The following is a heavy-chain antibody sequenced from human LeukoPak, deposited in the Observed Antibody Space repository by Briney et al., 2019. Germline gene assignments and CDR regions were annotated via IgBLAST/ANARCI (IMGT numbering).Heavy chain of an antibody. CDR1: GGSFSGYY. V-gene: IGHV4-34*01. J-gene: IGHJ6*02. Sequence: SETLSLTCAVYGGSFSGYYWSWIRQPPGKGLEWIGEINHSGSTNYNPSLKSRVTISVDTSKNQFSLKLSSVTAADTAVYYCARMAVTETTYYYYYGMDVWGQGTTVTVSS. CDR2: INHSGST. CDR3: ARMAVTETTYYYYYGMDV. D-gene: IGHD1/OR15-1a*01.